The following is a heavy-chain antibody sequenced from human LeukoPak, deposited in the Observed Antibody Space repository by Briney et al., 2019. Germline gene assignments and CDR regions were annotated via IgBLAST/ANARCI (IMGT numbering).Heavy chain of an antibody. Sequence: SETLSLTCAVYGGSFSGYYWSWIRQPPGKGLEWIGEINHSGSTNYNPSLKSRVTISVDTSENQFSLKLSSVTAADTAVYYCARGPDYTQNWGQGTLVTVSS. V-gene: IGHV4-34*01. CDR2: INHSGST. J-gene: IGHJ4*02. CDR1: GGSFSGYY. CDR3: ARGPDYTQN. D-gene: IGHD2-2*02.